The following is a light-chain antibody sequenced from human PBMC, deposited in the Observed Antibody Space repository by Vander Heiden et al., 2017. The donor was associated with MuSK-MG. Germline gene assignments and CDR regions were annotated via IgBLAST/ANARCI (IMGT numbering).Light chain of an antibody. CDR1: SSNIGNNY. CDR3: GTWDSSLSAYV. CDR2: ENN. J-gene: IGLJ1*01. Sequence: QPVLTQPPSEPAAAGQKVTIACSGSSSNIGNNYVVWYQQLPGTAPKLLIYENNKRPSGIPDRFSGSKSGTSATLGITGLQTGDEADYYCGTWDSSLSAYVFGTGTKVTVL. V-gene: IGLV1-51*02.